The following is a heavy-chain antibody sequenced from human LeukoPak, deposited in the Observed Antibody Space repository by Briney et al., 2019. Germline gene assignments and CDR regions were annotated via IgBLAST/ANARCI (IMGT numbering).Heavy chain of an antibody. CDR2: ISDTGTT. D-gene: IGHD1-7*01. Sequence: PSETLSLTCTVSGGSINSRNNYWGWIRQPPGKGPEWIAIISDTGTTYYSPSLKSRLTISVDTSKNQFSLTLSSVTAADTAVYYCARRNYPYYFDYWGQGTLVTVSS. V-gene: IGHV4-39*01. J-gene: IGHJ4*02. CDR3: ARRNYPYYFDY. CDR1: GGSINSRNNY.